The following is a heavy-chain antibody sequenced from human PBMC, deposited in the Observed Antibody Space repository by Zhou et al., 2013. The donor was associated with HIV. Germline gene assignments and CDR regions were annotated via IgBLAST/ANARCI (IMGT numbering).Heavy chain of an antibody. V-gene: IGHV1-18*01. CDR3: ARGSSTVYCSSTSCHYYYYYGMDV. J-gene: IGHJ6*02. D-gene: IGHD2-2*01. CDR2: ISAYNGNT. CDR1: GYTFTSYG. Sequence: QVQLVQSGAEVKKPGASVKVSCKASGYTFTSYGISWVRQAPGQGLEWMGWISAYNGNTNYAQKLQGRVTMTTDTSTSTAYMELRSLRSDDTAVYYCARGSSTVYCSSTSCHYYYYYGMDVWGQGTTGHRLL.